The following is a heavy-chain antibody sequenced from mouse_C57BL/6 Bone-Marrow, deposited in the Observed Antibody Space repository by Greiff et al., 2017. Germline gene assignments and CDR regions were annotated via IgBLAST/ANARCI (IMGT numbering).Heavy chain of an antibody. D-gene: IGHD2-3*01. J-gene: IGHJ2*01. CDR1: GYTFTSYW. V-gene: IGHV1-55*01. CDR3: ARRGGLLNYFDD. CDR2: IYPGSGST. Sequence: VQLQQPGAELVKPGASVKMSCKASGYTFTSYWITWVKQRPGQGLEWIGDIYPGSGSTNYNEKFKSKATLTVDTSSSTAYMQLSSLTSEDSAVYYCARRGGLLNYFDDWGQGTTLTVSS.